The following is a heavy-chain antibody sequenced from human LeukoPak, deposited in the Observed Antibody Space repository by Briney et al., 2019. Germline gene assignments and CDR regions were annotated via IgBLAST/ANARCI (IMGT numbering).Heavy chain of an antibody. V-gene: IGHV1-46*01. CDR3: ARGGPMLDAFDI. D-gene: IGHD3-10*02. CDR1: GYTFTNYY. J-gene: IGHJ3*02. CDR2: INPSGGST. Sequence: ASVKVSCKASGYTFTNYYMHWVRQAPGQGLEWMGIINPSGGSTSYAQEFQGRVTMTRDTSTSTVYMELSSLRSEDTAVYYCARGGPMLDAFDIWGQGTMVTVSS.